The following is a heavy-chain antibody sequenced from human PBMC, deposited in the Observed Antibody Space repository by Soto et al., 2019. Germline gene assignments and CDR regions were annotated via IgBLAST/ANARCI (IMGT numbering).Heavy chain of an antibody. Sequence: PGGSLRLCCAASGFTFSSYGMHGVRQAPGKGLEWVAVIWYDGSNKYYADSVKGRFTISRDNSKNTLYLQMNSLRAEDTAVYYCARARSSSRYFDYWGQGTLVTVSS. V-gene: IGHV3-33*01. J-gene: IGHJ4*02. D-gene: IGHD6-13*01. CDR3: ARARSSSRYFDY. CDR2: IWYDGSNK. CDR1: GFTFSSYG.